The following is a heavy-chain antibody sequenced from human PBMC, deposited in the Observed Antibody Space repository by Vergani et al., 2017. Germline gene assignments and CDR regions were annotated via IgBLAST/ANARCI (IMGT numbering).Heavy chain of an antibody. CDR3: ATESTTSPLYFDY. CDR2: IYYSGST. V-gene: IGHV4-39*07. CDR1: GGSLSSSSYY. D-gene: IGHD1-14*01. Sequence: QLQLQESGPGLVTPSETLSLTCTVSGGSLSSSSYYWGWIRQPPGKGLGWIGSIYYSGSTYYNPSLKSRVTISVDTSKSKLSLRLRSVTAADTVVYYCATESTTSPLYFDYWGQGTLVTVSS. J-gene: IGHJ4*02.